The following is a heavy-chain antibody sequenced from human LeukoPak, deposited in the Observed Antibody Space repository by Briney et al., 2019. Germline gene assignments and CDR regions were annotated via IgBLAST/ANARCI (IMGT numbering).Heavy chain of an antibody. CDR3: ARHGRDNTGYDFDY. CDR2: IHYSGSP. J-gene: IGHJ4*02. Sequence: PSETLSLTCTVSGGSISSYYWSWIRQPPGKGLEWIGYIHYSGSPNYNPSLKSRVTISLDTSKNQFSLKLTSVTAADTAVYYCARHGRDNTGYDFDYWGQGTLVTVSS. V-gene: IGHV4-59*08. D-gene: IGHD5-12*01. CDR1: GGSISSYY.